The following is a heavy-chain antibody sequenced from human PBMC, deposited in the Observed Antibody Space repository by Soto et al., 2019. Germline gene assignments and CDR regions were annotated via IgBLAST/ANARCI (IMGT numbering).Heavy chain of an antibody. J-gene: IGHJ4*02. CDR2: IYYSGST. Sequence: PSETLSLTCTVSGGSISSYYWSWIRQPPGKGLEWIGYIYYSGSTNYNPSLKSRVTISVDTSKNQFSLKLSSVTAADTAVYYCARVLPNSSGWTTIDYWGQGNLLTVSS. CDR3: ARVLPNSSGWTTIDY. D-gene: IGHD6-19*01. CDR1: GGSISSYY. V-gene: IGHV4-59*01.